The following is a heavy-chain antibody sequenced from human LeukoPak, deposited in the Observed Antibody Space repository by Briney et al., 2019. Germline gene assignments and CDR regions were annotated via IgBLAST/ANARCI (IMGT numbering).Heavy chain of an antibody. J-gene: IGHJ6*02. D-gene: IGHD3-10*01. CDR3: AKGSGYYYYYGMDV. V-gene: IGHV3-9*01. Sequence: GGSLRLSCAASGSTFDDYAMHWVRQAPGKGLEWVSGISWNSGSIGYADSVKGRFTISRDNAKNSLYLQMNSLRAEDTALYYCAKGSGYYYYYGMDVWGQGTTVTVSS. CDR1: GSTFDDYA. CDR2: ISWNSGSI.